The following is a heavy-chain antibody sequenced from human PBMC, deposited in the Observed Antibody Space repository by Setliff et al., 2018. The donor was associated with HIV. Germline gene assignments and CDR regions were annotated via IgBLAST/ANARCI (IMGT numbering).Heavy chain of an antibody. CDR1: GFTFSTYW. D-gene: IGHD6-19*01. CDR2: ISDNGGST. Sequence: GGSLRLSCAASGFTFSTYWMIWVRQAPGKGLEWVSAISDNGGSTYYADSMEGRFTISRDNSKNTLYLQLSGLRAEDTAVYYCASIYTAGTELLTDYWGQGTLVTVSS. J-gene: IGHJ4*01. V-gene: IGHV3-23*01. CDR3: ASIYTAGTELLTDY.